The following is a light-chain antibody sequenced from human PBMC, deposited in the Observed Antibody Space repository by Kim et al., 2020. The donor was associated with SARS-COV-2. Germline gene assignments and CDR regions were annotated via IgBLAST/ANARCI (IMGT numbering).Light chain of an antibody. V-gene: IGLV2-14*02. CDR2: DVS. J-gene: IGLJ3*02. Sequence: QSALTQPASVSGSPGQSITISCTGTSSDVGSYNLVSWYQQHPGKAPKLMIYDVSNRPSGLSNRFSGSKSGNTASLTISGLQAEDEADYYCSSYTSSTTWVFGGGTQLTVL. CDR3: SSYTSSTTWV. CDR1: SSDVGSYNL.